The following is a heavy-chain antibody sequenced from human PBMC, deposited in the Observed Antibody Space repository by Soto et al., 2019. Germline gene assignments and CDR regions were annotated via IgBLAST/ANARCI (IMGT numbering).Heavy chain of an antibody. Sequence: GGSLRLSCAASGFTFSSYAMHWVRQAPGKGLEWVAVISYDGSNKYYADSVKGRFTISRDNSKNTLYLQMNSLRAEDTAVYYCAKLGNWLRESDYDFWSGYYDYYYGMDVWGQGTTVTVSS. V-gene: IGHV3-30-3*02. CDR2: ISYDGSNK. D-gene: IGHD3-3*01. CDR1: GFTFSSYA. CDR3: AKLGNWLRESDYDFWSGYYDYYYGMDV. J-gene: IGHJ6*02.